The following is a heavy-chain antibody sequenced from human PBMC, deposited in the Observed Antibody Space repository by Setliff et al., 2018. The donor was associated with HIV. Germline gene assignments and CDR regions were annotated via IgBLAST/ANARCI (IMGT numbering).Heavy chain of an antibody. V-gene: IGHV4-31*03. D-gene: IGHD3-3*01. CDR1: GGSISTGGYY. CDR2: IYNSGGT. Sequence: PSETLSLTCTVSGGSISTGGYYWSWIRQHPGRGLEWIGYIYNSGGTYYNPSLKSRVTISVDTSKNQFSLKLSSVTAADTAVYYCARVCPPVRYNFWSGYYPKAGYFDYWGQGALVTVSS. CDR3: ARVCPPVRYNFWSGYYPKAGYFDY. J-gene: IGHJ4*02.